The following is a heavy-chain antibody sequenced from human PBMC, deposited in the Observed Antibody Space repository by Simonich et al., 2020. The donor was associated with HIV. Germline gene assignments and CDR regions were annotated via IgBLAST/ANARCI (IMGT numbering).Heavy chain of an antibody. CDR2: INHSGST. V-gene: IGHV4-34*01. CDR1: CGSFSCYY. Sequence: QVQLQQWGAGLLKPSETLSLTCAVYCGSFSCYYWSWIRQPPEKGLGWIGEINHSGSTNYTPSLKCRVTISVDTSTNQFSLKLSSVTAADTAVYYCARRHPTTVTTPYFDYWGQGTLVTVSS. CDR3: ARRHPTTVTTPYFDY. D-gene: IGHD4-17*01. J-gene: IGHJ4*02.